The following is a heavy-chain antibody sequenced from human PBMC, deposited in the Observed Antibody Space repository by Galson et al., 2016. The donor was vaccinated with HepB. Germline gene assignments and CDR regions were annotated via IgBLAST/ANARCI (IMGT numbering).Heavy chain of an antibody. D-gene: IGHD2-8*01. CDR2: ISGSGGST. CDR3: AKDGAPYWYYQPEGAFDT. V-gene: IGHV3-23*01. Sequence: SLRLSCAASGFTFSSYWMVWVRQAPGGGLEWVSAISGSGGSTYYADSVKGRFTISRDNSKNTLYLQMNSMSAEDTAVYYCAKDGAPYWYYQPEGAFDTWGQGTMVTVSS. CDR1: GFTFSSYW. J-gene: IGHJ3*02.